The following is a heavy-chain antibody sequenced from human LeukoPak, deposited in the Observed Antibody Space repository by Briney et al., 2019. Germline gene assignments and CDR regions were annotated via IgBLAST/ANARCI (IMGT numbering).Heavy chain of an antibody. Sequence: GWSLRLSCATSGFTFSNYDMHWVRQATGKGLAWLSVIDPAGDAYYRGSVRGRFTVSRENAKDSLHLQMNSLRAEDTAVYYCATSPLGQQWLQGWGQGTLVTVSS. J-gene: IGHJ4*02. V-gene: IGHV3-13*01. D-gene: IGHD6-19*01. CDR3: ATSPLGQQWLQG. CDR2: IDPAGDA. CDR1: GFTFSNYD.